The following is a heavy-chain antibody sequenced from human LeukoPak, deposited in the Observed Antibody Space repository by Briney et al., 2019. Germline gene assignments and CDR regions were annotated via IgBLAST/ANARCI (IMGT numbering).Heavy chain of an antibody. CDR1: GLTFSSYS. V-gene: IGHV3-21*01. J-gene: IGHJ3*02. Sequence: GGSLRLSCAASGLTFSSYSMNWVRQAPGKGLEWVSSISSSSSYIYYADSVKGRFTISRDNAKNSLYLQMNSLRAEDTAVYYCARMETGTMGAFDIWGQGSMVTVSS. D-gene: IGHD1-1*01. CDR3: ARMETGTMGAFDI. CDR2: ISSSSSYI.